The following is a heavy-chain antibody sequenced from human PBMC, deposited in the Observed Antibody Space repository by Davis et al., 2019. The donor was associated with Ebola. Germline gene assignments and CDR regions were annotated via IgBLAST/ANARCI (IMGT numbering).Heavy chain of an antibody. V-gene: IGHV3-21*01. D-gene: IGHD6-19*01. CDR3: ARTYSSGWYFDY. J-gene: IGHJ4*02. CDR1: GFTFSSYS. Sequence: GESLKISCAASGFTFSSYSMNWVRQAPGKGLEWVSSISSSSSYIYYADSVKGRFTISRDNAKNSLYLQMNSLRAEDTAVYYCARTYSSGWYFDYWGQGTLVTVSS. CDR2: ISSSSSYI.